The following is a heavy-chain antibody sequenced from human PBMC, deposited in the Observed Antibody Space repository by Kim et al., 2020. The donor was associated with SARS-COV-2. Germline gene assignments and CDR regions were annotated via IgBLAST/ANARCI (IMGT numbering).Heavy chain of an antibody. CDR2: ISYHGIDK. CDR1: GFTFTDYA. J-gene: IGHJ6*03. Sequence: GGSLRLSCEASGFTFTDYAMHWVRQAPGTGLEWVAAISYHGIDKHYVDSVKGRFTISRDDSKNTLSLQMNSLRTEDTAVYYCARSRFVTRGLRYHMDVWG. D-gene: IGHD3-10*01. CDR3: ARSRFVTRGLRYHMDV. V-gene: IGHV3-30*04.